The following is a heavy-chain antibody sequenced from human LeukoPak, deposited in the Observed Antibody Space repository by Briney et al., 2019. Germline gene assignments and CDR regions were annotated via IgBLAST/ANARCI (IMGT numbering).Heavy chain of an antibody. V-gene: IGHV1-2*02. J-gene: IGHJ4*02. D-gene: IGHD2-15*01. Sequence: ASVKVSCKASGYTFTGYYAHWVRQAPGQGLQWMGWINPNNGGTNYAQKFQGRVTMTRDTSISTAYMELSRLTSDDTAVYYCASGASPVAANARDYFDYWGQGTLVTVSS. CDR1: GYTFTGYY. CDR3: ASGASPVAANARDYFDY. CDR2: INPNNGGT.